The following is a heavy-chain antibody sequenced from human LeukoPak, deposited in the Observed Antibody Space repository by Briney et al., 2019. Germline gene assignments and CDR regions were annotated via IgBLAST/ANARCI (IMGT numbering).Heavy chain of an antibody. CDR2: IMPVFGTT. V-gene: IGHV1-69*13. D-gene: IGHD2-8*01. CDR1: GGSFSHFA. Sequence: SVKVSCKASGGSFSHFAVSWVRQAPGQGLEWMGGIMPVFGTTNYTQKFQDRLTIMADESTATVYMQLTRLTSDDTAVYYCARSSLVFNWFDPCGQGTLVIVSS. CDR3: ARSSLVFNWFDP. J-gene: IGHJ5*02.